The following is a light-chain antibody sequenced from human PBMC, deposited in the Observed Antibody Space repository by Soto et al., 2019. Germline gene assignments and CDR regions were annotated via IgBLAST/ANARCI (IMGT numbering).Light chain of an antibody. V-gene: IGLV2-8*01. J-gene: IGLJ1*01. CDR2: DVS. CDR1: SSDVGDYNS. Sequence: QSVLTQPPSASGSPGQSVTISCTGTSSDVGDYNSVSWYQQHPGKAPKLMIYDVSKRPSGVPDRFSGSKSGNTASLTVSGLQAEDEADYYCSSYAGTHVVFGTGTKVTVL. CDR3: SSYAGTHVV.